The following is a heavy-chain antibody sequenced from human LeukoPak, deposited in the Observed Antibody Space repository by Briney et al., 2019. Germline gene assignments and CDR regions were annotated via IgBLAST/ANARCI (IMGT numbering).Heavy chain of an antibody. D-gene: IGHD1-26*01. CDR1: GYTLSSYY. CDR2: LKPSGTSA. J-gene: IGHJ4*02. V-gene: IGHV1-46*01. CDR3: AREEAGGLFDY. Sequence: ASVKVSCKASGYTLSSYYMHWVRQAPGQGLEWMGVLKPSGTSASFAQKFQGRVSMTRDTSTSTVYMELSSLRSEDTAVHYCAREEAGGLFDYWGQGTLVTVSS.